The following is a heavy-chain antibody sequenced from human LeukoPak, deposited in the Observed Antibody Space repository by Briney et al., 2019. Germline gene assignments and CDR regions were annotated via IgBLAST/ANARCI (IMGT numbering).Heavy chain of an antibody. J-gene: IGHJ1*01. D-gene: IGHD3-22*01. V-gene: IGHV4-59*01. Sequence: SETLSLTCTVSGGSISSYYWSWIRQPPGKGLEWIGYIYYSGSTSYNPSLKSRVTISVDTSKNQFSLKLSSVTAADTAVYYCASTYYYDSSGFDSWGQGTLVTVSS. CDR2: IYYSGST. CDR3: ASTYYYDSSGFDS. CDR1: GGSISSYY.